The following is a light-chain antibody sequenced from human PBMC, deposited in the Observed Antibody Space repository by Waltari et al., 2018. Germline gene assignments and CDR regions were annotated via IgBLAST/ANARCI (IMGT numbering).Light chain of an antibody. CDR3: AAWDDSLNGWV. Sequence: VLTQPPSASGTPGQRVTISCSGSSSNIGSNTVNWYQQLPGTAPKLLIYSNNQRPSGVPDRFSGSKSGTSASLAISGLQSEDEADYYCAAWDDSLNGWVFGGGTKLTVL. V-gene: IGLV1-44*01. CDR2: SNN. J-gene: IGLJ3*02. CDR1: SSNIGSNT.